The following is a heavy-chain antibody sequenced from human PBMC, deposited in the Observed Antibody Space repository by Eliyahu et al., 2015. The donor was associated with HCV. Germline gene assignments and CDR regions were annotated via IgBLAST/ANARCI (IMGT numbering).Heavy chain of an antibody. CDR2: IYYSGST. J-gene: IGHJ4*02. D-gene: IGHD3-22*01. Sequence: QVQLQESGPGLVKPSETLSLTCXVSGGSISSYYWSWIRQPPGKGLEWIGYIYYSGSTNYNPSLKSRVTISVDTSKNQFSLKLSSVTAADTAVYYCARLAYDSSGYYYYFDYWGQGTLVTVSS. V-gene: IGHV4-59*08. CDR3: ARLAYDSSGYYYYFDY. CDR1: GGSISSYY.